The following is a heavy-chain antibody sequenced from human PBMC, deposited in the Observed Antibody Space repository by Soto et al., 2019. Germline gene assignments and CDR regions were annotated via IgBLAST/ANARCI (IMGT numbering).Heavy chain of an antibody. CDR3: ASRHGYSYGWDYFCGMDV. CDR2: IIPIFGTA. Sequence: SVKVSCKASGGTFSSCAISWVRQAPGQGLEWMGGIIPIFGTANYAQKFQGRVTITADKSTSTAYMELSSLRSEDTAVYYCASRHGYSYGWDYFCGMDVWGQGTTVTVSS. J-gene: IGHJ6*02. V-gene: IGHV1-69*06. CDR1: GGTFSSCA. D-gene: IGHD5-18*01.